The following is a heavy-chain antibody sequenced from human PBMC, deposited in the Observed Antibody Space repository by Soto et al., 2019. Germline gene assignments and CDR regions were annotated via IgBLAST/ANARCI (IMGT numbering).Heavy chain of an antibody. CDR2: ISSTSTTI. CDR1: GFTFSSYG. J-gene: IGHJ6*01. V-gene: IGHV3-48*02. Sequence: RLSCAASGFTFSSYGMNCVRQAPGKGLEGLSYISSTSTTIYYSDSLEGRFTISRDNAKHSLYLQVDSLRDECTAIYYCSREECTGLGSYYHGMGVWGQGNAATVSS. CDR3: SREECTGLGSYYHGMGV. D-gene: IGHD1-26*01.